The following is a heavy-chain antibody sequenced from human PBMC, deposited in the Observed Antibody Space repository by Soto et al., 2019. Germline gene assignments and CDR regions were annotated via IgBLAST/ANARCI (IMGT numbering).Heavy chain of an antibody. D-gene: IGHD6-13*01. CDR1: GGTFSSYA. V-gene: IGHV1-69*13. CDR3: ARAHALPGIAAAGTEGDY. CDR2: IIPIFGTA. J-gene: IGHJ4*02. Sequence: GASVKVSCKASGGTFSSYAISWVRQAPGQGLEWMGGIIPIFGTANYAQKFQGRVTITADESTSTAYMELSSLRSEDTAVFYCARAHALPGIAAAGTEGDYWGQGTLVTVS.